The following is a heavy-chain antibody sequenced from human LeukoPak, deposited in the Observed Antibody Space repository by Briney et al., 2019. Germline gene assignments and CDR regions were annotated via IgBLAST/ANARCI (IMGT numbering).Heavy chain of an antibody. D-gene: IGHD2-15*01. V-gene: IGHV3-48*04. CDR1: GFTFSSYA. J-gene: IGHJ4*02. CDR3: ARDLLLEGFD. Sequence: GGSLRLSCAASGFTFSSYAMNWVRQAPGKGLECVAYISSSGSTIYYADSVKGRFTISRDNAKNSLYLQMNSLRAEDTAVYYCARDLLLEGFDWGQGTLVTVSS. CDR2: ISSSGSTI.